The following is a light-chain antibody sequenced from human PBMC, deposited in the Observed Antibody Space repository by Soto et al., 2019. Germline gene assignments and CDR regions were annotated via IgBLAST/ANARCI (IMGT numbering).Light chain of an antibody. CDR2: AAS. CDR3: QKYNSVPPA. Sequence: DIPMTQSPSSLSASVGDRVTITCRASQGISSYLAWYQQKPGKVPKLLIYAASTLQSGVPSRFSGSGSGTDFTLTISSLQPEDVATYYCQKYNSVPPAFGQGTRLEMK. J-gene: IGKJ5*01. CDR1: QGISSY. V-gene: IGKV1-27*01.